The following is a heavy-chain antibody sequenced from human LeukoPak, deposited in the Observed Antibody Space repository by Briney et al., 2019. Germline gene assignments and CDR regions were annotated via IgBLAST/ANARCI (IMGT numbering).Heavy chain of an antibody. CDR1: GGSFSGYY. J-gene: IGHJ4*02. CDR3: ARLGYCSGGSCYQIDY. CDR2: INHSGST. D-gene: IGHD2-15*01. V-gene: IGHV4-34*01. Sequence: SETLSLTCAVYGGSFSGYYWSWIRQPPGKGLEWIGEINHSGSTNYNPSLKRRVTISVDTSKNQFSLKLSSVTAADTAVYYCARLGYCSGGSCYQIDYWGQGTLVTVSS.